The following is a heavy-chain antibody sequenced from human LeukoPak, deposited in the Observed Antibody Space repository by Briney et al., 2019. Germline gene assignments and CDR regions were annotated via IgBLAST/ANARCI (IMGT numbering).Heavy chain of an antibody. D-gene: IGHD4-17*01. J-gene: IGHJ4*02. CDR1: GFSFSTFG. CDR2: IWYDGGSK. CDR3: ARDQDYGGYYFDY. Sequence: AGGSLRLSCAASGFSFSTFGMHWVRQAPGKGLEWVAVIWYDGGSKYYADSVKGRFTISRDNSKNTLYLQMNSLRAEDTAVYYCARDQDYGGYYFDYWGQGTLVTVSS. V-gene: IGHV3-33*01.